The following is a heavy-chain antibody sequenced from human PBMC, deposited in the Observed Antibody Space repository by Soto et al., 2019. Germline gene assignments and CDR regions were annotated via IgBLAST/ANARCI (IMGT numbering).Heavy chain of an antibody. Sequence: GGSLRLSCAASGFTISSYSMNWVRQAPGKGLEWVSSISSSSSYIYYADSVKGRFTISRDNAKNSLYLQMNSLRAEDTAVYYCARARYGDYVLDAFDIWGQGTMVTVSS. J-gene: IGHJ3*02. D-gene: IGHD4-17*01. V-gene: IGHV3-21*01. CDR2: ISSSSSYI. CDR3: ARARYGDYVLDAFDI. CDR1: GFTISSYS.